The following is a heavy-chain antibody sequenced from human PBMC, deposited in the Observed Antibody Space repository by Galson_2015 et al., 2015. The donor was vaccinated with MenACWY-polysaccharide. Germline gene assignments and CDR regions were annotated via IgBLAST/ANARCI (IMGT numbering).Heavy chain of an antibody. CDR2: IKEDGSVK. J-gene: IGHJ4*02. CDR3: ARDSHYDHPPDY. D-gene: IGHD5-12*01. Sequence: SLRLSCAVSGFTFSSSWMTWVRQAPGKGLEWVANIKEDGSVKNYVDSVRGRFTISRDNALNSVYLQVDSLRAEDTAVYYCARDSHYDHPPDYWGQGTLVTVSS. V-gene: IGHV3-7*01. CDR1: GFTFSSSW.